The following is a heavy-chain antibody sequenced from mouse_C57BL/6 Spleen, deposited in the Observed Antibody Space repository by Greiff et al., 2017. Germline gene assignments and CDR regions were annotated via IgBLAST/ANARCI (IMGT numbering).Heavy chain of an antibody. J-gene: IGHJ4*01. D-gene: IGHD1-2*01. CDR1: GYSITSGYY. Sequence: EVKVEESGPGLVKPSQSLSLTCSVTGYSITSGYYWNWIRQFPGNKLEWMGYISYDGSNNYNPSLKNRNSITRDTSKNQFFLKLNSVTTEDTATYYCARDLGYDYDAMDYWGQGTSVTVSS. V-gene: IGHV3-6*01. CDR3: ARDLGYDYDAMDY. CDR2: ISYDGSN.